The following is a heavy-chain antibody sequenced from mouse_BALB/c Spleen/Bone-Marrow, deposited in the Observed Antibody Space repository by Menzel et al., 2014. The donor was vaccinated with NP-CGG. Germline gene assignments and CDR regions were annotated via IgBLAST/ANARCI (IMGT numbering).Heavy chain of an antibody. CDR1: GFTFSNYG. CDR3: VRGNYGNYVDYFDF. Sequence: EVQLVESGGGLVQPGGSLKLSCAASGFTFSNYGMSWVRQTPDKRLELVATINGNGGSTYYPDSVKGRFTISRDTAKNTLYLQMSSLKSEETAVYYCVRGNYGNYVDYFDFWGQGTTLTVSS. CDR2: INGNGGST. D-gene: IGHD2-1*01. V-gene: IGHV5-6-3*01. J-gene: IGHJ2*01.